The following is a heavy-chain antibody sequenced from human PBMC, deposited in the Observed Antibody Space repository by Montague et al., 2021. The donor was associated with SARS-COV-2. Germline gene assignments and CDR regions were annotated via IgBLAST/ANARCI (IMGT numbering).Heavy chain of an antibody. J-gene: IGHJ4*02. CDR3: ARIRSHPPLLYLGVWDYYFDF. CDR1: GFSLNNRLG. D-gene: IGHD3-16*02. CDR2: IFLNGEQ. Sequence: PALVKPTQTLTLTCTVSGFSLNNRLGVTWIRQPPGKALEWLAHIFLNGEQSVSTSLKTRLTVSRDTSKSQVVLSMTNVDPADTATYYCARIRSHPPLLYLGVWDYYFDFWGQGILVSVSS. V-gene: IGHV2-26*01.